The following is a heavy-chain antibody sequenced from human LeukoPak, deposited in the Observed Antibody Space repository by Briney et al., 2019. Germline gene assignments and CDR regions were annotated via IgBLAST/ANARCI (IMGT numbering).Heavy chain of an antibody. V-gene: IGHV3-48*03. CDR2: ISSSGSTI. J-gene: IGHJ4*02. D-gene: IGHD4-17*01. Sequence: GGSLRLSCAASGFTFSSYEMNWVRQAPGKGLEWVSYISSSGSTIYYADSVKGRFTISRDNAKNSLYLQMNSLRAEDAAVYYCARSGDYEGDERLDYWGQGTLVTVSS. CDR3: ARSGDYEGDERLDY. CDR1: GFTFSSYE.